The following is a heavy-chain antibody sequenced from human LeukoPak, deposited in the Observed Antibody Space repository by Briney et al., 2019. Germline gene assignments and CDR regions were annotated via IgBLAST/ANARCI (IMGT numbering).Heavy chain of an antibody. CDR2: INPNSGGT. D-gene: IGHD1-1*01. J-gene: IGHJ4*02. Sequence: GASVKVSCKAPGYTFNGYYIHWVRQAPGQGLEWMGWINPNSGGTNYAQKFQGRVTMTRDTSIITAYMELSRLRSDDTAVYYCARDSYEQLELLFWGQGTLVTVSS. CDR3: ARDSYEQLELLF. CDR1: GYTFNGYY. V-gene: IGHV1-2*02.